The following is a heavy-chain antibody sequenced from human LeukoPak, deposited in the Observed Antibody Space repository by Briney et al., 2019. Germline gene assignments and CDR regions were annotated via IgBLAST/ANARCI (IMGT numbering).Heavy chain of an antibody. J-gene: IGHJ4*02. V-gene: IGHV1-46*01. D-gene: IGHD5-24*01. CDR1: GYTFTSYY. CDR3: ARGTGRRLQFAAPVDY. CDR2: INPSGGST. Sequence: ASVKVSCKASGYTFTSYYMHWVRQAPGQGLEWMRIINPSGGSTSYAQKFQGRVTMTRDTSTSTVYMELSSLRSEDTAVYYCARGTGRRLQFAAPVDYWGQGTLVTVSS.